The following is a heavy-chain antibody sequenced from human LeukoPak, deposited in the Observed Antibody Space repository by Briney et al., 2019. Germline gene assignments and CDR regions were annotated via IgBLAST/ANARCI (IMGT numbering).Heavy chain of an antibody. CDR2: IIPIFGTA. Sequence: SVKVSCXASGGTFSSYAISWVRQAPGQGLEWMGGIIPIFGTANYAQKFQGRVTITTDESTSTAYMELSSLRSEDTAVYYCARGVPAAPVEYYYYYMDVWGKGTTVTVSS. V-gene: IGHV1-69*05. D-gene: IGHD2-2*01. CDR3: ARGVPAAPVEYYYYYMDV. CDR1: GGTFSSYA. J-gene: IGHJ6*03.